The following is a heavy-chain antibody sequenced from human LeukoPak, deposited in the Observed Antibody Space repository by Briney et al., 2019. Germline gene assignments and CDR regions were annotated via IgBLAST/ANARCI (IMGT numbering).Heavy chain of an antibody. CDR2: ISAYNGNI. D-gene: IGHD1-14*01. CDR3: ARDQPDEYYYGMDV. Sequence: SSVKVSCKASGYTFTSYGIRWVRQAPGQGLEWMGWISAYNGNINYEQKLQGRVTMTTDTSTSTAYMELRSLRSDDTAVYYCARDQPDEYYYGMDVWGQGTTVTVSS. V-gene: IGHV1-18*01. CDR1: GYTFTSYG. J-gene: IGHJ6*02.